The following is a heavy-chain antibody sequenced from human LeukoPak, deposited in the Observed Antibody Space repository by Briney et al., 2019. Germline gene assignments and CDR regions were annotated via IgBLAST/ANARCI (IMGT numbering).Heavy chain of an antibody. D-gene: IGHD3-3*01. CDR1: GGSISSGSYY. V-gene: IGHV4-61*02. J-gene: IGHJ3*02. Sequence: SQTLSPTCTVSGGSISSGSYYWSWIRQPAGKGLEWIGRIYTSGSTNYNPSLKSRVTISVDTSKNQFSLKLSSVTAADTAVYYCARFTIFGVVIPHAFDIWGQGTMVTVSS. CDR3: ARFTIFGVVIPHAFDI. CDR2: IYTSGST.